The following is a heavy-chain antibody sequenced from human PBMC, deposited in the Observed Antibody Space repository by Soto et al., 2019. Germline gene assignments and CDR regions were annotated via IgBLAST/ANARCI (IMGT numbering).Heavy chain of an antibody. J-gene: IGHJ6*03. CDR1: GFTFSSYA. Sequence: EVQLLESGGGLVQPGGSLRLSCAASGFTFSSYAMSWVRQAPGKGLEWVSAISGSGGSTYYADSVKGRFTISRDNSKNTLYLQMNSLRAEDMAVYYCAKKGTVTNYYYYYMDVWGKGTTVTVSS. V-gene: IGHV3-23*01. CDR3: AKKGTVTNYYYYYMDV. CDR2: ISGSGGST. D-gene: IGHD4-4*01.